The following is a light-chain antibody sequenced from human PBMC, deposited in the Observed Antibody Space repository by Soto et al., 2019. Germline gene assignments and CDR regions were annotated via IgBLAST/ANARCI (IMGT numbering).Light chain of an antibody. CDR2: DVT. CDR3: TSYTSISTVV. CDR1: SNDVGGYNY. V-gene: IGLV2-14*01. Sequence: QSALTQPASVSGSPGQSIAISCTGTSNDVGGYNYVYWYQQEPGKAPKLLIYDVTTRPSGVSSRFSGSKSGNTASLTISGLQTEDEANYYCTSYTSISTVVFGGGTKLTVL. J-gene: IGLJ3*02.